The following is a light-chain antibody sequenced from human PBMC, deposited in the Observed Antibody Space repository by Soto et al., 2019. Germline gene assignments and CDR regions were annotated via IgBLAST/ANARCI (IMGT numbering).Light chain of an antibody. V-gene: IGKV3-20*01. J-gene: IGKJ1*01. Sequence: EIVLTQSPGTLSLSPGERATLSCRASQCVTSSYLAWYQQKPGQAPRLFIYGASSRATGIPDRFSGSGSGKDFTLAISRLEPEDFAVYHCQQYGNSPWTFGQGTKVEIK. CDR1: QCVTSSY. CDR3: QQYGNSPWT. CDR2: GAS.